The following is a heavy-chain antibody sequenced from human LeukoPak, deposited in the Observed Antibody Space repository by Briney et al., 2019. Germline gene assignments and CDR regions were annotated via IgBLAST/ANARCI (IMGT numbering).Heavy chain of an antibody. V-gene: IGHV1-8*02. CDR1: GYTFTSYG. CDR3: ARGAYYFDY. Sequence: ASVKVSCKASGYTFTSYGISWVRQSPGQGLEWMGWMNPNSGNTGYAQKFQCRVTMTRNTSISTAYMELSSLGSEDTAVYYCARGAYYFDYWGQGTLVTVSS. CDR2: MNPNSGNT. J-gene: IGHJ4*02.